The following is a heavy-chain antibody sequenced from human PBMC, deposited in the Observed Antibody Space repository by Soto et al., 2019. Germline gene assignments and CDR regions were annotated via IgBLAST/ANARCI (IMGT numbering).Heavy chain of an antibody. CDR2: ISSSSSYI. V-gene: IGHV3-21*01. D-gene: IGHD2-2*01. CDR1: GFTFSSYS. Sequence: EVQLVESGGGLVKPGGSLRLSCAASGFTFSSYSMNWVRQAPGKGLEWVSSISSSSSYIYYADSVKGRFTISRDNANNSLYLQMNSLRAEDTAVYYCARGGRCSITSCYRGSYEYWGQGTLVTVSS. CDR3: ARGGRCSITSCYRGSYEY. J-gene: IGHJ4*02.